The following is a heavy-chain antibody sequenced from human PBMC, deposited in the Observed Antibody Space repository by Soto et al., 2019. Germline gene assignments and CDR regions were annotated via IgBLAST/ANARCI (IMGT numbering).Heavy chain of an antibody. V-gene: IGHV3-9*01. CDR1: GFTFDDYA. D-gene: IGHD4-17*01. CDR2: ISWNSGSI. Sequence: GGSLRLSCAASGFTFDDYAMHWVGQAPGKGLEWVSGISWNSGSIGYADSVKGRFTISRDNAKNSLYLQMNSLRAEDTALYYCAKDHHYGGNPQHYFDYWGQGTLVTVSS. J-gene: IGHJ4*02. CDR3: AKDHHYGGNPQHYFDY.